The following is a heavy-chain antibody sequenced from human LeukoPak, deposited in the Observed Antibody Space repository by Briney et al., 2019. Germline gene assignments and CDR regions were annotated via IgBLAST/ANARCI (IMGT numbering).Heavy chain of an antibody. D-gene: IGHD3-10*01. CDR2: IYYSGST. V-gene: IGHV4-59*08. J-gene: IGHJ4*02. CDR1: GGSISSYY. Sequence: SETLSLTCTVSGGSISSYYWSWIRQPPGKGLEWIGYIYYSGSTNYNPSLKSRVTISVDTSKNQFSLKLSSVTAADTAVYYCASTVGDYYGSGSYYGYWGQGTLVTVSS. CDR3: ASTVGDYYGSGSYYGY.